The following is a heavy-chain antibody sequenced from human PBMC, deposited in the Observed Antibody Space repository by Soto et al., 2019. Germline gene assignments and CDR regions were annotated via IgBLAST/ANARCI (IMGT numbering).Heavy chain of an antibody. D-gene: IGHD2-2*01. V-gene: IGHV1-69*01. Sequence: QVQLVQSGAEVKKPGSSVKVSCKASGGTFSSYAISWVRQAPGQGLEWMGGIIPISDTTNYAQEFQGRVTITADESTSTAYMELSSLRSEDTAVYYCARSQGSSTSLENYYYYYYGMDVWGQGTTVTVSS. J-gene: IGHJ6*02. CDR1: GGTFSSYA. CDR2: IIPISDTT. CDR3: ARSQGSSTSLENYYYYYYGMDV.